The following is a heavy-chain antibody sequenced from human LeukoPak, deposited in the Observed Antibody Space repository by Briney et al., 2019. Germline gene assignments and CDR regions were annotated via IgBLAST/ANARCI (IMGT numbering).Heavy chain of an antibody. CDR2: ISSSSSTI. D-gene: IGHD5-18*01. Sequence: PGGSLRLSCAASGFTFSSYSMNWVRQAPGKGLEWVSYISSSSSTIYYADSVKGRFTISRDNAKNSLYLQMNSLRAEDTAVYYCARDDTAKAFDYWGQGTLVTVSS. CDR3: ARDDTAKAFDY. CDR1: GFTFSSYS. V-gene: IGHV3-48*01. J-gene: IGHJ4*02.